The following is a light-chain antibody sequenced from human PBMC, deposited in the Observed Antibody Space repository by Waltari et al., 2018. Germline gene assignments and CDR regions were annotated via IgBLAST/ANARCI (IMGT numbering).Light chain of an antibody. CDR1: QSVSSSY. CDR2: GAS. Sequence: EIVLTQSPGTLSLSPGERATISCRASQSVSSSYFAWYQQKPGQAPRLLIYGASNRATGIPDRFSGSGSGTDFTLTISRLEPEDFAVYYCQQYGSSPGTFGQGTKVET. J-gene: IGKJ1*01. CDR3: QQYGSSPGT. V-gene: IGKV3-20*01.